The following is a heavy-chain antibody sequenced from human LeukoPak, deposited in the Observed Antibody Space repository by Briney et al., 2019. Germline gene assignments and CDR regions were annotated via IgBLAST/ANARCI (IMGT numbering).Heavy chain of an antibody. V-gene: IGHV3-66*01. J-gene: IGHJ6*02. CDR3: ARDHNWHVSYNYYYGMDV. Sequence: GRSLRLSCAASGFMVSNNYMTWVRQAPGKGLEWVSIIYSGGSIYYTDSVKGRFTISRDNSKNTVYLQMNSLRVEDTAVYFCARDHNWHVSYNYYYGMDVWGQGTTVTVSS. CDR2: IYSGGSI. CDR1: GFMVSNNY.